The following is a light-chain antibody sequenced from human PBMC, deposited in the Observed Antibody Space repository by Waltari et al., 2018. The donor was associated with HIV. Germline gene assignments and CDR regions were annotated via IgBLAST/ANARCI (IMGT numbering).Light chain of an antibody. V-gene: IGKV2-28*01. Sequence: DIAMIQSTDSLAVSPGEPASISCRSSQSLLHNNGHNYLDWYIKRPGQAPELLIYLASRRASGVPDRIAGSGSGTDFILKISRVEPEDVGVYYCMHGQQTPVFGQGTQVEV. CDR3: MHGQQTPV. J-gene: IGKJ1*01. CDR1: QSLLHNNGHNY. CDR2: LAS.